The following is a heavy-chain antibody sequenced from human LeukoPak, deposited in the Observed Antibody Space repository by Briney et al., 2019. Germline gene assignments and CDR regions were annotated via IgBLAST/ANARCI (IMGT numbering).Heavy chain of an antibody. CDR1: GGSLSSGSYH. Sequence: SQTLSLTCTVSGGSLSSGSYHWSWLRQPAGTALEWIGRIYPSGGTNYDPSLKSRVTISVDTSKKQFSLKLNSVTAADTAVYYCARLYGSTGDYFDYWGQGTLVTVSA. CDR3: ARLYGSTGDYFDY. J-gene: IGHJ4*02. D-gene: IGHD2-8*02. CDR2: IYPSGGT. V-gene: IGHV4-61*02.